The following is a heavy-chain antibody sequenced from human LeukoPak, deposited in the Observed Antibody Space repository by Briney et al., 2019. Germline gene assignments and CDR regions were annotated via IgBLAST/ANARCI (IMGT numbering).Heavy chain of an antibody. CDR3: ARDGVPRVYSSGWYGYYFDY. CDR1: GYTFTSYY. D-gene: IGHD6-19*01. J-gene: IGHJ4*02. V-gene: IGHV1-46*01. Sequence: GASVKVSCKASGYTFTSYYMHWVRQAPGQGLEWMGIINPSGGSTNYAQKLQGRVTMTTDTSTSTAYMELRSLRSDDTAVYYCARDGVPRVYSSGWYGYYFDYWGQGTLVTVTS. CDR2: INPSGGST.